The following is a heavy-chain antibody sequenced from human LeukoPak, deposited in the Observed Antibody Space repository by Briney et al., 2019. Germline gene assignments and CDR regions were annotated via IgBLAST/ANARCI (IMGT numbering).Heavy chain of an antibody. D-gene: IGHD3-22*01. CDR3: ARDGDLVNSSGYYYGDYFDY. Sequence: PGGSLRLSCAASGFTVSSNYMSWVRQAPGKGLEWVSVIYSGGSTYYADSVKGRFTISRDNSKNTLYLQMNSLRAEDTAVYYCARDGDLVNSSGYYYGDYFDYWGQGTLVTVSS. CDR1: GFTVSSNY. V-gene: IGHV3-53*01. CDR2: IYSGGST. J-gene: IGHJ4*02.